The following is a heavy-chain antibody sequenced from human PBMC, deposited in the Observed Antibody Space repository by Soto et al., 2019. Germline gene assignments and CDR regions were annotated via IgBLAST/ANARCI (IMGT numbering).Heavy chain of an antibody. D-gene: IGHD6-13*01. V-gene: IGHV1-8*01. Sequence: QVQLVQSGAEVKKPGASVKVSCKASGYTFTSYDINWVRQATGQGLEWMGWMNPNSGNTGYAQKFQGRVTMTRNTSISTAYMELCSLRSEATAVYYCARRGYSSSWYYYYYYGRDVWGQGTRVTVSS. CDR2: MNPNSGNT. J-gene: IGHJ6*02. CDR1: GYTFTSYD. CDR3: ARRGYSSSWYYYYYYGRDV.